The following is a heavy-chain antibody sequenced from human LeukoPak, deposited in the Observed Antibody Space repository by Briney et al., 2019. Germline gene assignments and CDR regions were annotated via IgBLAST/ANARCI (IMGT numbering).Heavy chain of an antibody. Sequence: GGSLRLSCVASGFTFSGYAMSWVRQAPGKGLEWVSVISDSAISTYYVDSVKGRFTISRDNSKNTLYLQMNGLGVEDTAVYDCARMGAGSASYYNNWFDPWGQGALVTVSS. V-gene: IGHV3-23*01. CDR1: GFTFSGYA. D-gene: IGHD3-10*01. J-gene: IGHJ5*02. CDR3: ARMGAGSASYYNNWFDP. CDR2: ISDSAIST.